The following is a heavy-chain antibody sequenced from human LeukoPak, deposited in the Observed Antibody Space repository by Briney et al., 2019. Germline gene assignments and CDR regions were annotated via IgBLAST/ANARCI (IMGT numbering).Heavy chain of an antibody. CDR3: ARGYCSSTSCYMDV. V-gene: IGHV1-3*01. CDR2: INAGNGNI. Sequence: ASVTVSCTASGHTSTTYAIHWVRQAPGQGLEWMGWINAGNGNIKYSQKFQGRVTITGDTSASTAYMELSSLRSEDTAVYYCARGYCSSTSCYMDVWGQGTTVT. CDR1: GHTSTTYA. D-gene: IGHD2-2*01. J-gene: IGHJ6*02.